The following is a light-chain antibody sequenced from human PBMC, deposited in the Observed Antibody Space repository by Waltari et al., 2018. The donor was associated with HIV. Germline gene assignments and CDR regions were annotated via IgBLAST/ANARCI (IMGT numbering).Light chain of an antibody. CDR1: GSNIGTYS. J-gene: IGLJ2*01. CDR3: AVWDDSLGGAV. CDR2: MND. V-gene: IGLV1-47*01. Sequence: QSVVTQPPSASGTPGQRVTISCSGSGSNIGTYSVNWYQHFPGTAPKLLIYMNDQWPSGVPGRFSGSQSGTSASLAISGLQYDDEADYYCAVWDDSLGGAVFGGGTKLTVL.